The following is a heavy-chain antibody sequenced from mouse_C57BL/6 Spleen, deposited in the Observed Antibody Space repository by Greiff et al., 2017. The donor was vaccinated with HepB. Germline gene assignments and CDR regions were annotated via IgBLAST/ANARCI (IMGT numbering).Heavy chain of an antibody. CDR1: GYTFTSYG. V-gene: IGHV1-81*01. Sequence: QVQLQQSGAELARPGASVKLSCKASGYTFTSYGISWVKQRTGQGLELIGEIYPRSGNTYYNEKFKGKATLTADKSSSTAYMELRSLTSEDFAVYFCARGGDYDGGNYFDYWGQGTTLTVSS. CDR2: IYPRSGNT. J-gene: IGHJ2*01. D-gene: IGHD2-4*01. CDR3: ARGGDYDGGNYFDY.